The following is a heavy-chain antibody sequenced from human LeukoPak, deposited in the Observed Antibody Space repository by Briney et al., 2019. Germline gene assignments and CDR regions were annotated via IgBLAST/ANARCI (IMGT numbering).Heavy chain of an antibody. V-gene: IGHV1-69*13. CDR3: ARGGCSGGSCYSPRRDYGMDV. D-gene: IGHD2-15*01. CDR2: IIPIFGTA. Sequence: ASVKVSCKASGGTFSSYAISWVRQAPGQGLEWMGGIIPIFGTANYAQKFQGRVTITADESTSTAYMELGSLRSEDTAVYYCARGGCSGGSCYSPRRDYGMDVWGKGTTVTVSS. CDR1: GGTFSSYA. J-gene: IGHJ6*04.